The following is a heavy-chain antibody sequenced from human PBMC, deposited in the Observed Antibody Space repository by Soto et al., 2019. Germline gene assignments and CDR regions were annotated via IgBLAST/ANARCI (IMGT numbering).Heavy chain of an antibody. CDR1: GGSISSYY. J-gene: IGHJ6*04. CDR2: IYYSGST. D-gene: IGHD2-2*01. CDR3: ASKYSGVVPAAISV. V-gene: IGHV4-59*08. Sequence: SETLSLTCTVSGGSISSYYWSWIRQPPGKGLEWIGYIYYSGSTNYNPSLKSRVTISVDTSKNQFSLKLSSVTAADTAVYYCASKYSGVVPAAISVWGKGNTVTVSS.